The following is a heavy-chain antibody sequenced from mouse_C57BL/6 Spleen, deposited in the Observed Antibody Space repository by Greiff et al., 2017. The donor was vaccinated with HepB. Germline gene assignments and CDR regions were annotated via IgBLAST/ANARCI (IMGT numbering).Heavy chain of an antibody. CDR2: INPYNGDT. J-gene: IGHJ4*01. D-gene: IGHD1-1*01. CDR3: ARWHYGSSYEAMDY. V-gene: IGHV1-20*01. Sequence: VQLKQSGPELVKPGDSVKISCKASGYSFTGYFMNWVMQSHGKSLEWIGRINPYNGDTFYNQKFKGKATLTVDKSSSTAHMERRSLTSEDSAVYYCARWHYGSSYEAMDYWGQGTSVTVSS. CDR1: GYSFTGYF.